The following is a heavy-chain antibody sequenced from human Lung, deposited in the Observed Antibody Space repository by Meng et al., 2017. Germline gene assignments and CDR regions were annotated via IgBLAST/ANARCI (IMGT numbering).Heavy chain of an antibody. CDR2: INHSGST. J-gene: IGHJ4*02. D-gene: IGHD4-11*01. CDR1: GGSFSDYY. Sequence: VQLQQGGEGLLKASETLSLTCVVSGGSFSDYYWSWIRQPPGKGLEWIGEINHSGSTNYNPSLESRATISVDTSQNNLSLKLSSVTAADSAVYYCARGPTTMAHDFDYWGQGTLVTVSS. CDR3: ARGPTTMAHDFDY. V-gene: IGHV4-34*01.